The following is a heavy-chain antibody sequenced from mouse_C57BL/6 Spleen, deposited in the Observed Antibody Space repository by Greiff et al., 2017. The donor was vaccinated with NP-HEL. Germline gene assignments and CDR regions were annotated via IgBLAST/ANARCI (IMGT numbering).Heavy chain of an antibody. CDR3: ARSQLGLYYFDY. CDR2: IDPSDSYT. D-gene: IGHD4-1*02. Sequence: VQLQQSGAELVMPGASVKLSCKASGYTFTSYWMHWVKQRPGQGLEWIGEIDPSDSYTNYNQKFKGKSTLTVDKSSSTAYMQLSSLTSEDSAVYYCARSQLGLYYFDYWGQGTTLTVSS. J-gene: IGHJ2*01. V-gene: IGHV1-69*01. CDR1: GYTFTSYW.